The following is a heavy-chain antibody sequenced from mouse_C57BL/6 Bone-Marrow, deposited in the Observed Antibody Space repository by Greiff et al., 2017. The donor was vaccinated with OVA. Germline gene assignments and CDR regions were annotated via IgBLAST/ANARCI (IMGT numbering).Heavy chain of an antibody. CDR3: ARDGYPPFAY. Sequence: EVQLVASGPVLVQPGASVKMSCKASGYTFPDYSMNWVKQSHGKSLVWIGVLIPYNGGTCYNQQFKGKATLTVDMSSSTAYMELNSLTSEDSAVYYCARDGYPPFAYWGQGTLVTVSA. D-gene: IGHD2-3*01. J-gene: IGHJ3*01. V-gene: IGHV1-19*01. CDR2: LIPYNGGT. CDR1: GYTFPDYS.